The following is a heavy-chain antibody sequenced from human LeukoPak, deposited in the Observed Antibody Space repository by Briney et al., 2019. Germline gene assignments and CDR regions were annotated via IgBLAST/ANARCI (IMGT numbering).Heavy chain of an antibody. CDR2: IYYSGST. Sequence: SEPLSLTCAVYGESISAYYWSWIRQPPGKGLEWIGYIYYSGSTNYSPSLKSRVTISVDTSKNQFSLKLSSVTAADTAVYYCARHLLGGGLDAFDIWGQGTMVTVSS. CDR1: GESISAYY. CDR3: ARHLLGGGLDAFDI. V-gene: IGHV4-59*08. D-gene: IGHD2-15*01. J-gene: IGHJ3*02.